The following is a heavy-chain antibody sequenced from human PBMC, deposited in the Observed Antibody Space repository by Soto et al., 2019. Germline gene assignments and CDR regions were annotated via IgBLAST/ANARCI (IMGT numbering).Heavy chain of an antibody. CDR3: ANCRGGVARF. CDR1: GFSLSTRDVG. V-gene: IGHV2-5*02. D-gene: IGHD2-15*01. Sequence: QITLNESCPTLVTPTQTLTLTCTFSGFSLSTRDVGVGWIRQPPGEALEWLGVVYWDDSKTYSPSLESRLTITQDTSQNQVVLRSTKMYPLDTAPNYSANCRGGVARFWGQGTLVSVSS. J-gene: IGHJ4*02. CDR2: VYWDDSK.